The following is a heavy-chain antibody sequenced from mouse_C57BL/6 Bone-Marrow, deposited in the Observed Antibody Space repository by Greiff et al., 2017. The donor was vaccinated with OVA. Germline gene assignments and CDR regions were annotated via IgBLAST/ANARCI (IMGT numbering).Heavy chain of an antibody. D-gene: IGHD2-3*01. Sequence: VHLVESGAELMKPGASVKLSCKATGYTFTGYWIEWVKQRPGHGLEWIGEILPGSGSTNYKEKFKGKATFTADTSSHTAYMQLSSLTTEDSAIYYCARDGYFLYAMDYWGQGTSVTVSS. CDR1: GYTFTGYW. CDR3: ARDGYFLYAMDY. J-gene: IGHJ4*01. CDR2: ILPGSGST. V-gene: IGHV1-9*01.